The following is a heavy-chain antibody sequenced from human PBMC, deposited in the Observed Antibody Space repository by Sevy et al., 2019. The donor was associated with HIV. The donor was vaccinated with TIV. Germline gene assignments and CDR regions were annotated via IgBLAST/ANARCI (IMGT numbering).Heavy chain of an antibody. D-gene: IGHD6-19*01. Sequence: GGSLRLSCAASGFTFSNAWMNWVRQAPGKGLEWVGRIKSKTDGGTTEYSAPVEDRFTNSRDDSKITLYLKMNSLKTEETAVYYCTTEPNSGLSMALDYWGQGTLVTVSS. J-gene: IGHJ4*02. V-gene: IGHV3-15*07. CDR1: GFTFSNAW. CDR3: TTEPNSGLSMALDY. CDR2: IKSKTDGGTT.